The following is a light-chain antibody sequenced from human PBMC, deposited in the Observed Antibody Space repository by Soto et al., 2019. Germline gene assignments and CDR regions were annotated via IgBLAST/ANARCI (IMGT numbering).Light chain of an antibody. CDR1: QSVSNNY. CDR2: GAS. J-gene: IGKJ3*01. Sequence: EIVRTQSPGTLSLSPGERATLSCRASQSVSNNYLAWYQQKPGQAPRLLISGASNRATGIPDRFSGSGAGTDFTLAISRLEPEDLAVYYCQQYGTSPFTFGPGTRVDLK. V-gene: IGKV3-20*01. CDR3: QQYGTSPFT.